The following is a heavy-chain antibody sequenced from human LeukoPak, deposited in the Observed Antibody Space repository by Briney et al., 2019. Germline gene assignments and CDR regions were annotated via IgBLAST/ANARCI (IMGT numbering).Heavy chain of an antibody. CDR3: ARVSVSGGHDAFDI. D-gene: IGHD2-8*01. V-gene: IGHV3-53*01. Sequence: GRSLRLSCATSGFTFSSYAMHWVRQAPGRGLQWVSVIQSEGRTYYADSVKGRFTISRDNSKNTVYLQVDSLGAEDTAVYYCARVSVSGGHDAFDIWGQGTMVTVFS. CDR2: IQSEGRT. J-gene: IGHJ3*02. CDR1: GFTFSSYA.